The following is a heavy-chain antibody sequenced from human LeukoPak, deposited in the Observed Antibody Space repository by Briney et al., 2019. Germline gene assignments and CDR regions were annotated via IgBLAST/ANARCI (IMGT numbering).Heavy chain of an antibody. D-gene: IGHD6-13*01. J-gene: IGHJ6*02. CDR1: GYTFTSYG. CDR2: ISAYNGNT. Sequence: GASVKVSCKASGYTFTSYGISWVRQAPGQGLEWMGWISAYNGNTNYAQKLQGRVTMTTDTSTSTAYMELRSLRSDDTAVYYCARTYSSSWYGWPTPYYGMDVWGQGTTVTVSS. V-gene: IGHV1-18*01. CDR3: ARTYSSSWYGWPTPYYGMDV.